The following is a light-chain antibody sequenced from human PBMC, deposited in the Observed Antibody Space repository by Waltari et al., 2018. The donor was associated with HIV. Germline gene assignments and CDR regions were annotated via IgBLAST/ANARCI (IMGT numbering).Light chain of an antibody. CDR1: QSVSSSY. CDR2: GAS. J-gene: IGKJ2*02. CDR3: QQYGNSPRT. V-gene: IGKV3-20*01. Sequence: LSPGERATLSCRASQSVSSSYLAWYQQKPGQAPRLLISGASSRATGIPDRFSGSGSGTDFTLTISRLEPEDFAVYYCQQYGNSPRTFGQGTKLEIK.